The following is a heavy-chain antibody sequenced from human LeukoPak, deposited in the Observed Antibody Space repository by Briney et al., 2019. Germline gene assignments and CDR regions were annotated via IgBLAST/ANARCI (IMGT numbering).Heavy chain of an antibody. CDR3: ARQNVDTAMAYDY. Sequence: SETLSLTCTASGGSISSYYWSWIRQPPGKGLEWIGYIYYSGSTNYSPSLKSRVTISVDTSKNQFSLKLSSVTAAGTAVYYCARQNVDTAMAYDYWGQGTLVTVSA. V-gene: IGHV4-59*08. CDR2: IYYSGST. CDR1: GGSISSYY. D-gene: IGHD5-18*01. J-gene: IGHJ4*02.